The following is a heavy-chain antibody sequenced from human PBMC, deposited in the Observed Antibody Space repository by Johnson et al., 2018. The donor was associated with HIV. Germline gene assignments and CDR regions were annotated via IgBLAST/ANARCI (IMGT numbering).Heavy chain of an antibody. Sequence: QVQLVESGGGVVQPGGSLRLSCETSGFTFSSYDMHWVRQAPGKGLEWVAFIRYDGTNKHFADSLKGRFTISRDNSKNTLYLQMNSLRAEDTAVYYCAKTRTTVTTSDAFDIWCQGTMVTVSA. J-gene: IGHJ3*02. CDR2: IRYDGTNK. CDR1: GFTFSSYD. D-gene: IGHD4-17*01. CDR3: AKTRTTVTTSDAFDI. V-gene: IGHV3-30*02.